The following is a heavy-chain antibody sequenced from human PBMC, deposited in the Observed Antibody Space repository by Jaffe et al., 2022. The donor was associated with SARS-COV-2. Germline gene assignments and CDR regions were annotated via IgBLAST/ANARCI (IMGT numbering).Heavy chain of an antibody. CDR3: ALNSTWDRPFHY. J-gene: IGHJ4*02. CDR1: GGSISSSY. D-gene: IGHD6-13*01. Sequence: QVQLQESGPGLVKPSETLSLTCTVSGGSISSSYWSWIRQPPGKGLEWIGYIYYSGSTNYNPSLKSRVTISVDTSKNQFSLKLSSVTAADTAVYYCALNSTWDRPFHYWGQGTLVTVSS. V-gene: IGHV4-59*08. CDR2: IYYSGST.